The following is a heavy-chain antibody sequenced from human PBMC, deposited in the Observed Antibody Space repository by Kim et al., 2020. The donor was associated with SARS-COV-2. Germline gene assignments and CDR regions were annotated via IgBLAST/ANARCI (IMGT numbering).Heavy chain of an antibody. Sequence: GGSLRLSCVASGFSFDDHAMYWGRQGPGKGLEWVSGVSCYSDAIGYADSVMGRFTVSRDNARRSLYLHMKSLRDEDTALYYCVKSWGSYGDCVRFDYWGQGSMVTVSS. V-gene: IGHV3-9*01. CDR3: VKSWGSYGDCVRFDY. J-gene: IGHJ4*02. CDR2: VSCYSDAI. CDR1: GFSFDDHA. D-gene: IGHD4-17*01.